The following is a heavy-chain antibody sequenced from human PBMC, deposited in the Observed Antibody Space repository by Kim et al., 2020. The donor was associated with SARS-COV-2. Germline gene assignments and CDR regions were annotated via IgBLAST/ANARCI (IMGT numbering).Heavy chain of an antibody. D-gene: IGHD2-2*01. J-gene: IGHJ6*02. CDR3: AKLDCSSTSCYVEEGYYYYGMDV. CDR1: GFTFSSYG. V-gene: IGHV3-30*18. CDR2: ISYDGSNK. Sequence: GGSLRLSCAASGFTFSSYGMHWVRQAPGKGLEWVAVISYDGSNKYYADSVKGRFTISRDNSKNTLYLQMNSLRAEDTAVYYCAKLDCSSTSCYVEEGYYYYGMDVWGQGTTVTVSS.